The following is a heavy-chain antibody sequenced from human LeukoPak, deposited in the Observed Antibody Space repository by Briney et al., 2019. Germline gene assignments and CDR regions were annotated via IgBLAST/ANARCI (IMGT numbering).Heavy chain of an antibody. Sequence: GGSLRLSCAASGFTFSSYGMHWVRQAPGKGLEWVAVIWYDGSNKYYVDSVKGRFTISRDNSKNTLYLQMNSLRAEDTAVYYCAKDSTTVVTSSYTFDYWGQGTLVTVSS. V-gene: IGHV3-33*06. CDR1: GFTFSSYG. J-gene: IGHJ4*02. D-gene: IGHD4-23*01. CDR3: AKDSTTVVTSSYTFDY. CDR2: IWYDGSNK.